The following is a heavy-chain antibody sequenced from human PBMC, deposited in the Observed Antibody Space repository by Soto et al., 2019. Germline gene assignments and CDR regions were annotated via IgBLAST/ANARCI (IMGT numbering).Heavy chain of an antibody. CDR2: IYSSENT. CDR3: ARGELGLNFEY. D-gene: IGHD3-16*01. Sequence: SETLSLTCTVSGGSISSGGYYWSWIRQSPGKGLEWIGTIYSSENTYYNPSLLSRVTISVDTSKNEFSLRLSSVTAADTAVYYCARGELGLNFEYWGQGTLVTVSS. V-gene: IGHV4-39*01. CDR1: GGSISSGGYY. J-gene: IGHJ4*02.